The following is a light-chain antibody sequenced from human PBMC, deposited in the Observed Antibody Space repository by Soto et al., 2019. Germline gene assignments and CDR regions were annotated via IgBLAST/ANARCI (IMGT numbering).Light chain of an antibody. CDR3: QQYGSSPGT. Sequence: EIVLTQSPGTLSLSPGERATLSCRTSQSVSSSYLAWYQQKPGQAPRILIYGASSRATGIPDRSSGSGSGTDFTLTISRLEPEDFAVYYCQQYGSSPGTCGQGTEVEIK. CDR1: QSVSSSY. V-gene: IGKV3-20*01. CDR2: GAS. J-gene: IGKJ1*01.